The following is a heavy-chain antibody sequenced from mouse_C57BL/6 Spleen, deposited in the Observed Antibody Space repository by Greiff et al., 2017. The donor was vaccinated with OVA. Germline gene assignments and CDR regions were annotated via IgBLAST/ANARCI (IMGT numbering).Heavy chain of an antibody. CDR1: GYTFTDYY. Sequence: LEESGAELVRPGASVKLSCKASGYTFTDYYINWVKQRPGQGLEWIARIYPGSGNTYYNEKFKGKATLTAEKSSSTAYMQLSSLTSEDSAVYFCAKNSYFDYWGQGTTLTVSS. V-gene: IGHV1-76*01. CDR3: AKNSYFDY. CDR2: IYPGSGNT. J-gene: IGHJ2*01.